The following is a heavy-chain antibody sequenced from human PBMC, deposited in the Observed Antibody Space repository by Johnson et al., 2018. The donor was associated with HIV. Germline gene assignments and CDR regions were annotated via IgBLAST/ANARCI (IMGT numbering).Heavy chain of an antibody. CDR1: GFTFDDYA. J-gene: IGHJ3*02. CDR2: ISWNSGST. CDR3: ARSVGYYDSSAYYYVDAFDI. Sequence: VQLVESGGGLVQPGGSLRLSCAASGFTFDDYAMHWVRQAPGKGLEWVSGISWNSGSTGYADSLKGRFTISRDNAKNSLYLQMNSLRAEDTALYYCARSVGYYDSSAYYYVDAFDIWGQGTMVTVSS. D-gene: IGHD3-22*01. V-gene: IGHV3-9*01.